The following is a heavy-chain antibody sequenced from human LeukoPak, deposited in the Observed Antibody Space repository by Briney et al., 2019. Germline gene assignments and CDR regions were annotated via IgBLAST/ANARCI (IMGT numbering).Heavy chain of an antibody. CDR2: SRDKANSYTT. V-gene: IGHV3-72*01. J-gene: IGHJ4*02. D-gene: IGHD5-24*01. CDR3: ANFFGNNFGF. CDR1: GLSFSDHF. Sequence: GGSLRLSCAASGLSFSDHFMDWVRQAPGKGLEWVGRSRDKANSYTTEYAACVEGRFTISRDNSKNSLYLKMNSLKTEDTAVYYCANFFGNNFGFWGQGTLVTVSS.